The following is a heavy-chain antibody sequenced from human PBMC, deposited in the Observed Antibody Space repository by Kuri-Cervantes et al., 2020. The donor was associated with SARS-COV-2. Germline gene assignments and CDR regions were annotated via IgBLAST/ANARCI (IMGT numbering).Heavy chain of an antibody. CDR2: INHSGST. CDR1: GGSFSGYY. Sequence: SETLSLTCAVYGGSFSGYYWSWIRQPPGKGLEWIGEINHSGSTNYNPSLKSRVTISVDTSKNQFSLKLSSVTAADTAVYYCARVSRSVGPRNWFDPWGQGTLVTVSS. CDR3: ARVSRSVGPRNWFDP. D-gene: IGHD2/OR15-2a*01. V-gene: IGHV4-34*01. J-gene: IGHJ5*02.